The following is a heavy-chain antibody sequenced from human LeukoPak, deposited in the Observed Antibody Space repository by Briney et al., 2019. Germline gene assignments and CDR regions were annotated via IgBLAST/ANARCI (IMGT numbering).Heavy chain of an antibody. J-gene: IGHJ4*02. D-gene: IGHD1-26*01. Sequence: SETLSLTCTVSGGSISSSSYHWGGIRQPPGKGLEWVGSIYYSGSTYYNPSLKSRVTISVDTSKNQFSLKLSSVTAADTAVYYCARHLVSAYGVGNDYWGQGTLVTVSS. CDR3: ARHLVSAYGVGNDY. CDR2: IYYSGST. V-gene: IGHV4-39*01. CDR1: GGSISSSSYH.